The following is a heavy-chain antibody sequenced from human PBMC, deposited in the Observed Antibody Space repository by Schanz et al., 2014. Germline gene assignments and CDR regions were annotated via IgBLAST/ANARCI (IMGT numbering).Heavy chain of an antibody. D-gene: IGHD3-22*01. CDR3: ARGGFFDSSSFDS. V-gene: IGHV1-18*01. CDR2: ISAFDDKT. J-gene: IGHJ4*01. Sequence: QVQLVQSAPEVKKPGASVKVSCKASGYSFTTYGLNWVRQAPGQGPEWMGWISAFDDKTDYAQNLQGRLIMTTDTSTTTVYMELRGLRSDDTAVYYCARGGFFDSSSFDSWGQGTLVTVSS. CDR1: GYSFTTYG.